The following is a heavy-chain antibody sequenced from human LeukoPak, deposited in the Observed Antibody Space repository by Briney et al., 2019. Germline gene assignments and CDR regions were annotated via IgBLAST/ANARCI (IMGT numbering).Heavy chain of an antibody. J-gene: IGHJ4*02. CDR1: GFILSSYC. D-gene: IGHD3-3*01. CDR2: IDVDASST. V-gene: IGHV3-74*01. Sequence: GGSLRLSCAASGFILSSYCMHWVRQAPGKGLVWVSRIDVDASSTTYADSVKGRFTISRDNAKNTLYLQMNSLRAEDTAVYYCARGWSACIDHWGPGTLVTVSS. CDR3: ARGWSACIDH.